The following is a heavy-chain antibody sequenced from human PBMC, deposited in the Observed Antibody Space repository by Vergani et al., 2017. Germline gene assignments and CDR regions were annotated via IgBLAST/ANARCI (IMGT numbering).Heavy chain of an antibody. CDR1: GFTFSKYA. D-gene: IGHD6-6*01. CDR2: ITFDGDHQ. J-gene: IGHJ6*03. Sequence: QVHLEESGGGVIQPGRSLRLSCEASGFTFSKYAMHWVRQAPGAGLEWVAVITFDGDHQYIADSVKGRFSVSRDNSKNTLYLQMNSLRAEDTAVYYCARGRYSSSASQGGDMDVWGKGTTVTVSS. CDR3: ARGRYSSSASQGGDMDV. V-gene: IGHV3-30-3*01.